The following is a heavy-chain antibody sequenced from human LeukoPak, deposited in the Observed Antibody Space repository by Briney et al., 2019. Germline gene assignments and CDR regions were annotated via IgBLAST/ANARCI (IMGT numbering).Heavy chain of an antibody. CDR2: ISYDGSNK. CDR1: GFTFSSYA. CDR3: VRSGEDSSGDY. J-gene: IGHJ4*02. Sequence: GGSLRLSCAASGFTFSSYAMYWVRQAPGKGLEWVAFISYDGSNKYCADSVKGRFTISRDNSKNTMYLEMNSLRAEDTAVYYCVRSGEDSSGDYWGQGTLVTVSS. V-gene: IGHV3-30-3*01. D-gene: IGHD3-22*01.